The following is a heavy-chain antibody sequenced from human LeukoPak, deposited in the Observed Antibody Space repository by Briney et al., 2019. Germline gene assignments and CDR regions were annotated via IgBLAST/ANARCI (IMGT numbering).Heavy chain of an antibody. CDR1: GFTFGDYR. CDR2: IRGKASGGTT. CDR3: ARDLGTTETGDDS. D-gene: IGHD4-17*01. V-gene: IGHV3-49*04. Sequence: PGRSLRLSCTTSGFTFGDYRMNWVRQAPGKGLEWVGVIRGKASGGTTDYAASVKGRLTISRDDSKSIAYLQMSSLKIEDTAVYYCARDLGTTETGDDSWGEGTLVTVSS. J-gene: IGHJ4*02.